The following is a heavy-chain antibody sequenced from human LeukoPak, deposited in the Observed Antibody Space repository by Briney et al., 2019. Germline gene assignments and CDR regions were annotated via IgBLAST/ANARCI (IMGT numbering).Heavy chain of an antibody. J-gene: IGHJ4*02. CDR2: ISGSGGTT. CDR3: AKSGYNRFDY. V-gene: IGHV3-23*01. Sequence: GGSLRLSCAASGFSISNYGMSWVRQAPGKGLEWVSGISGSGGTTYYADSVKGRFTISRDNSKNTLYLQMNSLRAEDTAVYYCAKSGYNRFDYWGQGTLVTVSS. CDR1: GFSISNYG. D-gene: IGHD5-24*01.